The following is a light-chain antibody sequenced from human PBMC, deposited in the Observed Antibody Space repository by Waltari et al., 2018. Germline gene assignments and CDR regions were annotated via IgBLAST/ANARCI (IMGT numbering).Light chain of an antibody. Sequence: EIVLTQSPATLSLSPGESATLSCRASQRVSGYLAWYQHQPGQPPRLPIYDASNRATGNPARFSGSGSGTHFTLTISSLEPEDFAVYYCQHRSNWPPITFGQGTRLDIK. CDR2: DAS. CDR1: QRVSGY. V-gene: IGKV3-11*01. CDR3: QHRSNWPPIT. J-gene: IGKJ5*01.